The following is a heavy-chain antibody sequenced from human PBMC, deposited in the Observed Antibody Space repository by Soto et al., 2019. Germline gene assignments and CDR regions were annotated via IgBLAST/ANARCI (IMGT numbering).Heavy chain of an antibody. D-gene: IGHD1-26*01. V-gene: IGHV3-30*18. CDR2: ISYDGNNQ. Sequence: GGSLRLSWATSGCNFNNYVMHWVRQAPGKGLERVAVISYDGNNQYYADSVKGRFTVSRDNSKNTVYLQMNSLRAEYTAVYYCAKVAMVGATQGSKGSIFCFDYWRQRALVTVSS. CDR1: GCNFNNYV. CDR3: AKVAMVGATQGSKGSIFCFDY. J-gene: IGHJ4*02.